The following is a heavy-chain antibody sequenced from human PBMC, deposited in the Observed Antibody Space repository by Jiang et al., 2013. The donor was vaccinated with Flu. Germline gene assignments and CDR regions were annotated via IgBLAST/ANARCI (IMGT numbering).Heavy chain of an antibody. Sequence: VQLVESGGDSIQPGESLRLSCGASGVAFSDYWMHWVRQVPGKGLEWVSRISPDGTTSFYADSVKGRFTISRDNAKYTLYLQMNSLRAEDTAVYYCARYPRTTRGVNRWFDSWGQGTLVTVS. CDR1: GVAFSDYW. J-gene: IGHJ5*01. CDR2: ISPDGTTS. D-gene: IGHD3-10*01. V-gene: IGHV3-74*01. CDR3: ARYPRTTRGVNRWFDS.